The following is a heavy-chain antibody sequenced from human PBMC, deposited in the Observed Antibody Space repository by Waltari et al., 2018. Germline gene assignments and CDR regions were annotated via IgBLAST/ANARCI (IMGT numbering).Heavy chain of an antibody. Sequence: QLLASGGGLVQPGGSLRLSCKASGFTFSDHVMTWVRQAPGKGLDWVSSISRFGDITYYADSVQGRFTISRDNSKYTLYLQMDRLTAEDTALYFCAKRGSRRNYSDSRGAFDVWGQGSMVTVSS. CDR1: GFTFSDHV. D-gene: IGHD4-17*01. CDR3: AKRGSRRNYSDSRGAFDV. J-gene: IGHJ3*01. CDR2: ISRFGDIT. V-gene: IGHV3-23*01.